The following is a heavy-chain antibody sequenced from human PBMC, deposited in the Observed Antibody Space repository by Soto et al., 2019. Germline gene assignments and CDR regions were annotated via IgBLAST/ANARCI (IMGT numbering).Heavy chain of an antibody. CDR1: GGSISSVGDS. J-gene: IGHJ4*02. CDR3: AAGGGLPRYY. V-gene: IGHV4-30-2*01. Sequence: QLQLQESGSGLVKLSQTLCLTCAVSGGSISSVGDSWSWIRQPPGKGLEWIGYIYHSGSTYYNPSLKSRVTISVDRSKNQFSLKLSSVTAADTAVYYCAAGGGLPRYYWGQGTLVTVSS. D-gene: IGHD5-12*01. CDR2: IYHSGST.